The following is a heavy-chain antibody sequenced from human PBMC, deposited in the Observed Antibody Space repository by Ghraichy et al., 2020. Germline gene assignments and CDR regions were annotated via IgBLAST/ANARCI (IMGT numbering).Heavy chain of an antibody. J-gene: IGHJ6*02. Sequence: ETLSLTCTASGDSIITDSYFWGWIRQPPGKGLGWIGSINYGGTTYYDSSLRGRLTMSVDTSKNQFSLKLRSVTAADSAVYYCARLPPTGSTNYCGADVWGQGTTVIVSS. CDR1: GDSIITDSYF. D-gene: IGHD1-1*01. V-gene: IGHV4-39*01. CDR2: INYGGTT. CDR3: ARLPPTGSTNYCGADV.